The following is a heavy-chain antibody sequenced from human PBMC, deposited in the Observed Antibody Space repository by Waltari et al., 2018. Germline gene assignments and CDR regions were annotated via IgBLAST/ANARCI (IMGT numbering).Heavy chain of an antibody. CDR2: ISGNGDSI. CDR1: GFSFGSSA. J-gene: IGHJ5*02. D-gene: IGHD3-10*01. CDR3: ARDGRPYGGPNWFDP. V-gene: IGHV3-64*07. Sequence: EVQLVESGGGLVQPGGSLRLSCTASGFSFGSSASHCVRQAPGKGLEYFSAISGNGDSIYYADSVKGRFTISRDNSKNMLYLQMGSLRAEDMAVYYCARDGRPYGGPNWFDPWGQGTLVTVSS.